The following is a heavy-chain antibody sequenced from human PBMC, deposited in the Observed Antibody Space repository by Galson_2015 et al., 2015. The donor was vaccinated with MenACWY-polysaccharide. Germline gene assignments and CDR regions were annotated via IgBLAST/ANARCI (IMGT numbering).Heavy chain of an antibody. J-gene: IGHJ4*02. CDR3: AKDSDYTTGWYSADY. CDR2: IGSDGNNR. D-gene: IGHD6-19*01. V-gene: IGHV3-23*01. Sequence: SLRLSCAASGFTFATQAMTWDRQAPGKGLEWVSSIGSDGNNRYHADSVKGRFTISRDNSKNTLYLQMNSMTADDTAVYFCAKDSDYTTGWYSADYWGQGSLVTVSS. CDR1: GFTFATQA.